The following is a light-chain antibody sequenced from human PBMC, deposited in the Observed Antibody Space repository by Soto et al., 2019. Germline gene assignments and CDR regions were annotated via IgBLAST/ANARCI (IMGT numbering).Light chain of an antibody. CDR1: LGIDNY. CDR2: AAS. Sequence: DIQMTQSPSAMSASVGDRVTITCRASLGIDNYLAWFQQKPGKVPQRLIYAASTLQSGVPSRFSGSGSGTEFTLTISSLQPEDFATYYCLQHRSYPLTFGGGTKVEIK. V-gene: IGKV1-17*03. J-gene: IGKJ4*01. CDR3: LQHRSYPLT.